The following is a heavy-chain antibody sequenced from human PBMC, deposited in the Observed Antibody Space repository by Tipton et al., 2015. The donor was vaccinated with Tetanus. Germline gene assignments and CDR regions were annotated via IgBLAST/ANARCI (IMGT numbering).Heavy chain of an antibody. CDR1: GFTFSNYP. CDR3: ARDRDGGWSFDY. Sequence: SLRLSCAASGFTFSNYPMHWVRQAPGKGLEYVSSILGHGRSPFYADSVRGRFTTSRDNPKNMLYLQMDSVRREDMAVYYCARDRDGGWSFDYWGQGTLVTVSS. CDR2: ILGHGRSP. J-gene: IGHJ4*02. V-gene: IGHV3-64*02. D-gene: IGHD6-19*01.